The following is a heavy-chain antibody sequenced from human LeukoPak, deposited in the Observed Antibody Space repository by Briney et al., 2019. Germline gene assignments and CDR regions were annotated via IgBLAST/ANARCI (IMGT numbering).Heavy chain of an antibody. CDR1: GFTFSSYA. D-gene: IGHD3-22*01. CDR3: ARLCRNYYDSSSLDY. CDR2: ISGSGDNT. Sequence: GGSLRLSCAASGFTFSSYAMSWVRQAPGKGLEWVSGISGSGDNTYYADSVKGRFTISRDNAKNSLYLQLNSLRDEDTAVYYCARLCRNYYDSSSLDYWGQGTLVTVSS. V-gene: IGHV3-23*01. J-gene: IGHJ4*02.